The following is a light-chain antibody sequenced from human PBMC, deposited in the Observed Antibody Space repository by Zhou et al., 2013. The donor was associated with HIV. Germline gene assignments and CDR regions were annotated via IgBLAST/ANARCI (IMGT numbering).Light chain of an antibody. CDR3: MQRIEFPYT. Sequence: DVVLTQSPVSLAVTRGHPASISCKSSQSLVDSDGDTYLNWFQQRPGQSPRRLIYKVSKRDSGVPDRFSGTGSGTDFTLRISRVEAEDVGVYYCMQRIEFPYTFGQGTKLEIK. CDR2: KVS. V-gene: IGKV2-30*01. CDR1: QSLVDSDGDTY. J-gene: IGKJ2*01.